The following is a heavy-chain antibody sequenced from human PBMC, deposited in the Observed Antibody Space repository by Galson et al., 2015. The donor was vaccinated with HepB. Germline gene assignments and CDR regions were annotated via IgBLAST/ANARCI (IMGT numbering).Heavy chain of an antibody. V-gene: IGHV3-30*03. CDR2: ISHDSNKK. J-gene: IGHJ4*02. CDR3: VSGSLLDY. Sequence: SLRLSCAASGFTFSKYGIHWVRQAPGKGLEWVAVISHDSNKKFFGASVRGRFTISRDNPNSMAYLQMDSLRPNDTAVYFCVSGSLLDYWGQGALVTVSS. CDR1: GFTFSKYG. D-gene: IGHD1-26*01.